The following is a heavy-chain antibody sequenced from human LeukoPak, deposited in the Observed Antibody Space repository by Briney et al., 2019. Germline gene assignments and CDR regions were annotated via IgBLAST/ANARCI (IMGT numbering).Heavy chain of an antibody. CDR3: ARGPTPEGSYWYFDL. CDR1: GGSISSSSYY. J-gene: IGHJ2*01. CDR2: IYYSGST. Sequence: SETLSLTCTVSGGSISSSSYYWGWIRQPPGKGLEWIGSIYYSGSTYYNPSLKSRVTISVDKSKNQFSLKLSSVTAADTAVYYCARGPTPEGSYWYFDLWGRGTLVTVSS. V-gene: IGHV4-39*07.